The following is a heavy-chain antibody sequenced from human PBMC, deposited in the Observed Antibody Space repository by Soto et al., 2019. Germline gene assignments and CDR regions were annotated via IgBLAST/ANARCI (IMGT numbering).Heavy chain of an antibody. CDR1: GFTFSSYP. V-gene: IGHV3-30*04. CDR3: AKEGVADKYYYYGMDV. CDR2: ISSDGNDK. J-gene: IGHJ6*02. D-gene: IGHD3-3*01. Sequence: QVQLVESGGGVVQPGRSLRLSCVASGFTFSSYPIHWVRQAPGKGLEWVTTISSDGNDKYYSDSLKGRFTTSRDNSKNTVYLQMNNMRVEDTAVYYCAKEGVADKYYYYGMDVWGQGTTVNVSS.